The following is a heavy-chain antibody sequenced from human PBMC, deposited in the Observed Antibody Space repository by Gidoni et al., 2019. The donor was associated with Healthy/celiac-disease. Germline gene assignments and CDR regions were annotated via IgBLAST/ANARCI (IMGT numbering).Heavy chain of an antibody. CDR1: GGSFSGYY. J-gene: IGHJ4*02. V-gene: IGHV4-34*01. Sequence: QVQLQQWGAGLLKPSETLSLTCAVSGGSFSGYYWSWIRQPPGKGLEWIGEINHSGSTNYNPSLKSRVTISVDTSKNQFSLKLSSVTAADTAVYYCARRADWGQGTLVTVSS. CDR3: ARRAD. CDR2: INHSGST.